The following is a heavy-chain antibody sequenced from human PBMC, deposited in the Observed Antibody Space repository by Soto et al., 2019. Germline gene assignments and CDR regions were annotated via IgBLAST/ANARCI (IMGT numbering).Heavy chain of an antibody. J-gene: IGHJ6*02. Sequence: GGSLSLSSAASGFSFSSYVMELVRLAPGKGLEWVAATTYDGGIKHYVDSVKGRFTISRDNSKNTLYLQMNSLRVEDTATYYCAGALENPYFYYGLNVWGQGTTVTVSS. CDR1: GFSFSSYV. CDR3: AGALENPYFYYGLNV. V-gene: IGHV3-30*03. D-gene: IGHD1-1*01. CDR2: TTYDGGIK.